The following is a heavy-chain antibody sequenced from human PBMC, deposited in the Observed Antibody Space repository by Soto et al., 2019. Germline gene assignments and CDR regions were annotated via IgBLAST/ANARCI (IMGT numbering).Heavy chain of an antibody. CDR3: ARDGSDYYDIYYYYGMDV. CDR2: ISSSSSYI. D-gene: IGHD3-22*01. CDR1: GFTFSSYS. V-gene: IGHV3-21*01. Sequence: EVQLVESGGGLVKLGGSLRLSCAASGFTFSSYSMNWVRQAPGKGLAWVSSISSSSSYIYYADSVKGRFTISRDNAKNSMYLEMSSLRAEDTAVYYCARDGSDYYDIYYYYGMDVWGQGTTVTGSS. J-gene: IGHJ6*02.